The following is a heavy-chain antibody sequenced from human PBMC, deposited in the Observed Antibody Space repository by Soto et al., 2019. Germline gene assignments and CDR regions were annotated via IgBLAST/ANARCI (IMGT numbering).Heavy chain of an antibody. CDR2: ISYEGRNK. J-gene: IGHJ3*02. D-gene: IGHD2-2*01. V-gene: IGHV3-30-3*01. Sequence: PGGSLRLSCAASGFTFSSYAMHWVRQAPGKGLEWVAVISYEGRNKYYADSVKGRFTISRDNAKNSLYLQMNSLSAEDTAVYYCARVLGCSGTSCYHDAFGIWGQGTMVTVSS. CDR3: ARVLGCSGTSCYHDAFGI. CDR1: GFTFSSYA.